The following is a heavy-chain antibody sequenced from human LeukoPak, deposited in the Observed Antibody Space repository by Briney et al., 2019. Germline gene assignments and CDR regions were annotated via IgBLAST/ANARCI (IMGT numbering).Heavy chain of an antibody. CDR2: ISTSSTYI. CDR3: ARVVDYFDY. CDR1: GFTLSGYT. Sequence: GSLRLSCAASGFTLSGYTMNWVRQAPGKGLEWVSSISTSSTYIYYADSVKGRFTISRDNAKNSLYLQMNSLRAEDTAVYYCARVVDYFDYWGQGTLVTVSS. J-gene: IGHJ4*02. V-gene: IGHV3-21*01.